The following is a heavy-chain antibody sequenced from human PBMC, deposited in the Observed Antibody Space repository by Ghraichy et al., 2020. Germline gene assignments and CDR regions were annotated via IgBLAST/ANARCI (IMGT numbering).Heavy chain of an antibody. V-gene: IGHV1-2*02. J-gene: IGHJ4*02. D-gene: IGHD4-23*01. CDR2: INPNSGGT. Sequence: ASVKVSCKASGYTFTGYYMHWVRQAPGQGLEWMGWINPNSGGTNYAQKFQGRVTMTRDTSISTAYMELSRLRSDDTAVYYCARDRSGLTTVVAPRKTKFDYWGQGTLVTVSS. CDR3: ARDRSGLTTVVAPRKTKFDY. CDR1: GYTFTGYY.